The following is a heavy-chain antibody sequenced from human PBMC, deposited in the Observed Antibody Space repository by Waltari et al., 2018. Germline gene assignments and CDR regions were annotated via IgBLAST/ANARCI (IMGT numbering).Heavy chain of an antibody. CDR3: ARTGTVVVVPTAKGAFHI. V-gene: IGHV4-61*02. CDR2: LYTTGST. Sequence: VQLQESGPGLVEPSQTLSLTCTVSNGSISSGRCYWSWIRQRAGKGLEWIGHLYTTGSTNYNPSLESRVTISADTSKNQFSLKLTSVTAADSAVYFCARTGTVVVVPTAKGAFHIWGQGTAVTVSS. J-gene: IGHJ3*02. CDR1: NGSISSGRCY. D-gene: IGHD2-15*01.